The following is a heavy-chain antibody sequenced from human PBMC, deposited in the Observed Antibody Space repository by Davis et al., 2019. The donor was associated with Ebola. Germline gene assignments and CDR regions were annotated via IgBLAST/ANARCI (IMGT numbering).Heavy chain of an antibody. Sequence: GESLKISCAASGFTVSSNHMSWVRQAPGKGLEWISVIYDQRTAYADSVRGRFIISRDKSNNTLYLEMNSLRVYDTAVYYWSTTQLLREFDTWGQGTLVTDSS. CDR3: STTQLLREFDT. CDR1: GFTVSSNH. V-gene: IGHV3-53*05. D-gene: IGHD1-1*01. J-gene: IGHJ4*02. CDR2: IYDQRT.